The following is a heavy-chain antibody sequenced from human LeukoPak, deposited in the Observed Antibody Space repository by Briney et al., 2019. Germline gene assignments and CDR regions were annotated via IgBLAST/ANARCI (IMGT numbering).Heavy chain of an antibody. J-gene: IGHJ4*02. CDR2: INPNSGGT. D-gene: IGHD2-15*01. Sequence: GASVKVSCKASGDTFTGYYMQWVRQAPGQGLEWMGWINPNSGGTNYAQKFQGRVTMTRDTSISTAYMELSRLRSDDTAVYYCARDEGTAATGYWGQGTLVTVSS. V-gene: IGHV1-2*02. CDR3: ARDEGTAATGY. CDR1: GDTFTGYY.